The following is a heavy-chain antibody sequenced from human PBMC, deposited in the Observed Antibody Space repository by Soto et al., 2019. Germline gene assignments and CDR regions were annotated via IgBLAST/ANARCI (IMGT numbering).Heavy chain of an antibody. D-gene: IGHD3-22*01. CDR3: ARDSYPIEVYHAFDI. CDR1: GGSISSGGYY. V-gene: IGHV4-31*03. Sequence: QVQLQESGPGLVKPSQTLSLTCTVSGGSISSGGYYWSWIRQHPGKGLEWIGYIYYSGSTYYNPSLKSRVTISVDTSKNQCSLKLSSVTAADTAVYYCARDSYPIEVYHAFDIWGQGTMVTVSS. CDR2: IYYSGST. J-gene: IGHJ3*02.